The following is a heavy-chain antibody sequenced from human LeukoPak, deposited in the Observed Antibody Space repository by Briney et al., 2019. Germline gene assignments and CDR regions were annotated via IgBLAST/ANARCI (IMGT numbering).Heavy chain of an antibody. D-gene: IGHD2-21*02. CDR3: ARVFVVVTADYYYGMDV. J-gene: IGHJ6*04. Sequence: EGSLRLSCAASGFTFSSYSMNWVRRAPGKGLEWVSSISSSSSYIYYADSVKGRFTISRDNAKNSLYLQMNSLRAEDTAVYYCARVFVVVTADYYYGMDVWGKGTTVTVSS. V-gene: IGHV3-21*01. CDR1: GFTFSSYS. CDR2: ISSSSSYI.